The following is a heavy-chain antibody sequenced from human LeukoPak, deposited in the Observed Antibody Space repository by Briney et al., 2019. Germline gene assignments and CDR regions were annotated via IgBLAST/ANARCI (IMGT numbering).Heavy chain of an antibody. CDR1: GGSISSSY. CDR2: IYYTGST. J-gene: IGHJ4*02. V-gene: IGHV4-59*01. CDR3: AKSRSADFWSGYSFDH. D-gene: IGHD3-3*01. Sequence: SETLSLTCTVSGGSISSSYWTWIRQPPGKGLEWIGYIYYTGSTTSNPSLKSRVTISIDTSKNQFSLKLTSVTAADTATYYCAKSRSADFWSGYSFDHWGQGTLVTVSS.